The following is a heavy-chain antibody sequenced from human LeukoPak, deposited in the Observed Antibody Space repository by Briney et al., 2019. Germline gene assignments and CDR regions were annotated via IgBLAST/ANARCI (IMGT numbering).Heavy chain of an antibody. J-gene: IGHJ4*02. Sequence: PGGSLRLSCAASGFTVSSNYMTWVRQAPGKGLEWVSVIYSGGSTNYADSVKGRFTISRDNAKNSLYLQMNSLRAEDTAVYYCARDSIAAAIDYWGQGTLVTVSS. CDR3: ARDSIAAAIDY. CDR2: IYSGGST. V-gene: IGHV3-53*01. CDR1: GFTVSSNY. D-gene: IGHD6-13*01.